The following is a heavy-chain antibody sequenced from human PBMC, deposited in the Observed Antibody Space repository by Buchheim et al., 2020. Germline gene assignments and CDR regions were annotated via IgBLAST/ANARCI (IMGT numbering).Heavy chain of an antibody. CDR2: ISYDGSNK. V-gene: IGHV3-30-3*01. CDR3: AREFGGVARTYGMDV. Sequence: QVQLVESGGGVVQPGRSLRLSCAASGFTFSSYAMHWVRQAPGKGLEWVAVISYDGSNKYYADSVKGRFTISRDNSKNTLYLQMNSLRAEDTAVYYCAREFGGVARTYGMDVWGQGTT. D-gene: IGHD3-16*01. CDR1: GFTFSSYA. J-gene: IGHJ6*02.